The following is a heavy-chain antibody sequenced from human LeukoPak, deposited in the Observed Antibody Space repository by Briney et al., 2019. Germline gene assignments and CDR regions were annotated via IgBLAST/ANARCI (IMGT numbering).Heavy chain of an antibody. V-gene: IGHV1-69*06. Sequence: ASVKVSCKASGGTFSSYAISWVRQAPGQGLEWMGGIIPIFGTANYAQKFQGRVTITADKSTSTAYMELSSLRSEDTAVYYCARDYGMGFLGLSSSWYWMDYWGQGTLVTVSS. D-gene: IGHD6-13*01. CDR3: ARDYGMGFLGLSSSWYWMDY. CDR2: IIPIFGTA. CDR1: GGTFSSYA. J-gene: IGHJ4*02.